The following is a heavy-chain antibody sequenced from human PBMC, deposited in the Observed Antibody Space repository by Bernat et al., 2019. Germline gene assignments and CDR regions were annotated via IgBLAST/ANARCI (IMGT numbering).Heavy chain of an antibody. Sequence: QVQLVQSGAEVKKPGASVKVSCKASGYTFTSYGISWVRQAPGQGLEWMGWIIPILGIANYAQKFQGRVTITADKSTSTAYMELSSLRSEDTAVYYCARSYYQNWFDPWGQGTLVTVSS. CDR2: IIPILGIA. D-gene: IGHD3-10*01. J-gene: IGHJ5*02. V-gene: IGHV1-69*10. CDR3: ARSYYQNWFDP. CDR1: GYTFTSYG.